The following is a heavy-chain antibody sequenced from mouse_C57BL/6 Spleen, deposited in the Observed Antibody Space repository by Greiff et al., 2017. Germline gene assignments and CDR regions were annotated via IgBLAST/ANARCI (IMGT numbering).Heavy chain of an antibody. J-gene: IGHJ2*01. CDR3: ARHERGSGFDY. Sequence: EVMLVESGGDLVKPGGSLKLSCAASGFTFSSYGMSWVRQTPDKRLEWVATISSGGSYTYYPESVKGRFTISRDNAKNTLYLQMSSLKSEDTAMYYCARHERGSGFDYWGQGTTLTVSS. CDR1: GFTFSSYG. V-gene: IGHV5-6*01. CDR2: ISSGGSYT. D-gene: IGHD1-3*01.